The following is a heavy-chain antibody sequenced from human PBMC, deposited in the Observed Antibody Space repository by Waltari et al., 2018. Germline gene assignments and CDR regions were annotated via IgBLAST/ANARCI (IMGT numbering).Heavy chain of an antibody. V-gene: IGHV1-3*01. Sequence: QVQLVQSGAEGKTPGASGKVACKASRANFTSDAGHWVRQDPAQRLEWMGWLNPGNGHPTYSQKFQGRVTITRDTSARTAYMELSSLRSEDTAVYYCASSAAAGNAFDIWGQGTMVTVSS. CDR3: ASSAAAGNAFDI. CDR2: LNPGNGHP. D-gene: IGHD6-13*01. CDR1: RANFTSDA. J-gene: IGHJ3*02.